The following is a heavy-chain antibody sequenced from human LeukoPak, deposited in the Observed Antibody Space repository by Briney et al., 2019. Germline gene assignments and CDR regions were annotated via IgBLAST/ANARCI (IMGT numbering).Heavy chain of an antibody. Sequence: PSEALSLTCAVCGYSISGGYYWAWIRQPPGKGLEWIGSIYHSGSTYYNPSLKSRVTISVDTSKNQLSPRLSSVTAADTATYYCARDRRNTAYFYDSGGYYVEYWGQGTLVTVSS. V-gene: IGHV4-38-2*02. CDR2: IYHSGST. CDR3: ARDRRNTAYFYDSGGYYVEY. J-gene: IGHJ4*02. CDR1: GYSISGGYY. D-gene: IGHD3-22*01.